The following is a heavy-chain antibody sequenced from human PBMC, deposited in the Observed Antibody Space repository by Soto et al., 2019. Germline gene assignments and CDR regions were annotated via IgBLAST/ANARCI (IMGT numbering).Heavy chain of an antibody. CDR1: GFTFSSYW. Sequence: PGGSLRLSCAASGFTFSSYWMHWVRQAPGKGLVWVSRINSDGSSTSYADSVKGRFTISRDNAKNTLYLQMNSLRAEDTAVYYCARDRIGEGRAAAGTLRFDYWGQGTLVTVSS. V-gene: IGHV3-74*01. J-gene: IGHJ4*02. CDR3: ARDRIGEGRAAAGTLRFDY. CDR2: INSDGSST. D-gene: IGHD6-13*01.